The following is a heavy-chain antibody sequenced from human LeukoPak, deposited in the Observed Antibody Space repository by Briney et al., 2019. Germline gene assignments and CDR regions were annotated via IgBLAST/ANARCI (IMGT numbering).Heavy chain of an antibody. J-gene: IGHJ4*02. CDR2: IWYDGSNK. Sequence: GGSLRLSCSASGFNFDRLAMHWVRQAPGKGLEWVAVIWYDGSNKYYADSVKGRFTISRDNSKNTLYLQMNSLRAEDTAVYYCANLDYWGQGTLVTVSS. CDR3: ANLDY. CDR1: GFNFDRLA. V-gene: IGHV3-33*08.